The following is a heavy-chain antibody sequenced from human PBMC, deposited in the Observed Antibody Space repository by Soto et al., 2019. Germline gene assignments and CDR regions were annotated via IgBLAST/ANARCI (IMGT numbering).Heavy chain of an antibody. Sequence: GESLKISCKGSGYSFTSYWISWVRQMPGKGLEWMGRIDPSDSYTNYSPSFQGHVTISADNSKNTLSLQMNSLRVEDSAVYYCVPRKGDPFTWGPGTLVTVSS. J-gene: IGHJ4*02. CDR1: GYSFTSYW. CDR2: IDPSDSYT. CDR3: VPRKGDPFT. V-gene: IGHV5-10-1*01. D-gene: IGHD3-16*01.